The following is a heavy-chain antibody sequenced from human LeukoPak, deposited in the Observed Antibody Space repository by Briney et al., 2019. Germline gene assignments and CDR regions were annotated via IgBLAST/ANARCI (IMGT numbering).Heavy chain of an antibody. V-gene: IGHV5-10-1*01. Sequence: GESLEISLKGSGYSFTSYWISWVRQMPGRGLEWMGRIDPSDSYTNYSPSFQGHVTISADKSVGTAYLQWSSLKASDTAMYYCARQPSGRPSWSDPWGQGTPVTVSS. CDR1: GYSFTSYW. CDR2: IDPSDSYT. J-gene: IGHJ5*02. CDR3: ARQPSGRPSWSDP. D-gene: IGHD3-10*01.